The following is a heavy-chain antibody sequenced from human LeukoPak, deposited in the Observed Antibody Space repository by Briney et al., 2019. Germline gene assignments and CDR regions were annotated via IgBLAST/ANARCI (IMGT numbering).Heavy chain of an antibody. CDR1: GFIFSGYW. CDR3: ARGLYGMDV. V-gene: IGHV3-7*02. J-gene: IGHJ6*02. CDR2: IKHDGSEK. Sequence: GGSLRLSCGASGFIFSGYWMTWVRQAPGKGLEWVANIKHDGSEKYYVDSVKGRFTISRDNAKNSLYLQMNSLRDEDTAVYYCARGLYGMDVWGQGTTVTVSS.